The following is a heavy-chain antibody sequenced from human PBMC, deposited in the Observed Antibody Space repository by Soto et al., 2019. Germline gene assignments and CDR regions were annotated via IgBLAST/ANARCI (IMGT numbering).Heavy chain of an antibody. CDR2: IIPILGIA. V-gene: IGHV1-69*02. Sequence: ASVKVSCKASGGTFSSYTISWVRQAPGQGLEWMGRIIPILGIANYAQKFQGRVTITADKSTSTAYMELSSLRSEDTAVYYCARPRIAVAGTHWDPFDIWGQGTMVTVSS. J-gene: IGHJ3*02. CDR3: ARPRIAVAGTHWDPFDI. D-gene: IGHD6-19*01. CDR1: GGTFSSYT.